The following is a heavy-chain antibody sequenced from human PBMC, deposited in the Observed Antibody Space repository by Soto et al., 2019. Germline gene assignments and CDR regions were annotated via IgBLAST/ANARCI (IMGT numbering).Heavy chain of an antibody. Sequence: EVQLVESGGGLAQPGRSLRLSCTSSGFTFDHFAMTWFRQAPGKGLEWVGFITSKRYGGTTEYAASVKGRFTISRDDSKSIPYLQMDSLKTEDTAVYYCTRVPPINYGSGTYPFDYWGQGALVTVSS. CDR1: GFTFDHFA. V-gene: IGHV3-49*03. J-gene: IGHJ4*02. D-gene: IGHD3-10*01. CDR3: TRVPPINYGSGTYPFDY. CDR2: ITSKRYGGTT.